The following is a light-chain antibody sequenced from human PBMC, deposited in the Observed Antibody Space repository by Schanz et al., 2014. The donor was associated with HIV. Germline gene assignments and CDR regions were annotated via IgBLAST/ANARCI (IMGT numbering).Light chain of an antibody. V-gene: IGKV3-20*01. CDR1: ESVSSRY. CDR2: GAS. J-gene: IGKJ1*01. Sequence: IVLTQSPGTLSLSLGERATLSCRASESVSSRYLAWYQQKPGQAPRPLIYGASSRATDIPDRFSGSGSGTDFTLTISRLEPEDFAVYYCQQYGSSSPWTFGQGTKVEIK. CDR3: QQYGSSSPWT.